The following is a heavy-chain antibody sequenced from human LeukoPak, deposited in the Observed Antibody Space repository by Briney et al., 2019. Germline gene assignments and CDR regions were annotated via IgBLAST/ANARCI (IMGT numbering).Heavy chain of an antibody. CDR2: FSRDGKTV. CDR1: GFTFSSYA. Sequence: PGGSLRLSCAASGFTFSSYAMTWVRQAPGKGLEWVSAFSRDGKTVYYADSVKGRFAISRDNSKSTLFLQMNSLRADDTATYYCARDWSDSDSGIDYWGQGTLVTVSS. CDR3: ARDWSDSDSGIDY. D-gene: IGHD3-3*01. V-gene: IGHV3-23*01. J-gene: IGHJ4*02.